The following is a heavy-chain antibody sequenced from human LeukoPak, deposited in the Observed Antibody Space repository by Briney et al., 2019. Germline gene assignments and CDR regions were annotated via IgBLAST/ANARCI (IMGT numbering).Heavy chain of an antibody. CDR1: GFTFSSCA. V-gene: IGHV3-23*01. J-gene: IGHJ4*02. CDR2: IGGSGVGT. D-gene: IGHD2-2*01. CDR3: AKHVGYCSSSTCHFDY. Sequence: GGSLRLSCAASGFTFSSCAMSWVRQAPGKGLEWVSPIGGSGVGTFYADSVKGRFTISRDNSKNTLYLQMISLRAEDTAVYYCAKHVGYCSSSTCHFDYWGQGTLVTVSS.